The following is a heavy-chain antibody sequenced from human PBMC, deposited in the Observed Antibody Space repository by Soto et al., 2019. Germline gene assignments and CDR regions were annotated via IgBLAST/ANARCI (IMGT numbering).Heavy chain of an antibody. Sequence: PSETLCLTCTVSGGSISSSSYCWGLIRQPPGKGQEWIGEIYHSGSTYYNPSLKSRVTISVDKSKNQFSLKLSSVTAADTAVYYCARSLGQYCSSTSCNSAGAFDIWGQGTMVTVSS. CDR1: GGSISSSSYC. D-gene: IGHD2-2*01. V-gene: IGHV4-39*07. CDR2: IYHSGST. CDR3: ARSLGQYCSSTSCNSAGAFDI. J-gene: IGHJ3*02.